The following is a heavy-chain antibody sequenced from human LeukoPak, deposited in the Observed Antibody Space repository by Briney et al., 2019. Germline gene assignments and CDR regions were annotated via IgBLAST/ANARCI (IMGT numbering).Heavy chain of an antibody. CDR3: ARVKGYDSSGRFDS. CDR2: IKSDGSST. Sequence: GGSLRLSCAASGFTFSSYWMHWVRQAPGKGLVWVSRIKSDGSSTTYADSVKGRFTISRDNAKNTLYLQMNSLRVEDTAVYYCARVKGYDSSGRFDSWGQGTLVTVSS. V-gene: IGHV3-74*01. D-gene: IGHD3-22*01. CDR1: GFTFSSYW. J-gene: IGHJ4*02.